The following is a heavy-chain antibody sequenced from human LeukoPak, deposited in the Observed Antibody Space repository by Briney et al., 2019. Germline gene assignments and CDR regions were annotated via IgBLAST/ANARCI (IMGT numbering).Heavy chain of an antibody. D-gene: IGHD3-10*01. V-gene: IGHV3-73*01. Sequence: QTGGSLRLSCAASGFTFSGSAMHWVRQASGKGLEWVGRIRSKANSYATAYAASVKGRFTISRDDSKNTAYLQMNSLKTEDTAVYYCSGYYGSGSYYKGYYYYMDVWGKGTTVTVSS. CDR3: SGYYGSGSYYKGYYYYMDV. CDR2: IRSKANSYAT. CDR1: GFTFSGSA. J-gene: IGHJ6*03.